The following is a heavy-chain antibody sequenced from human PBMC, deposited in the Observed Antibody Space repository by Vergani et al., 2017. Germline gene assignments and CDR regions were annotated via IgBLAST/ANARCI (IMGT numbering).Heavy chain of an antibody. D-gene: IGHD3-16*01. CDR3: ASNPRLGGDVVDS. Sequence: QLQLQESGPGLVKPSETLSLTCAVYGGSISSDNWWNWVRQAPGKGLQWIGEIHRSRSTNYNPSLRRRVTISLDKSKNQFSLKLTSVTAADTAVYFCASNPRLGGDVVDSWGQGTLVTVSS. J-gene: IGHJ4*02. V-gene: IGHV4-4*02. CDR2: IHRSRST. CDR1: GGSISSDNW.